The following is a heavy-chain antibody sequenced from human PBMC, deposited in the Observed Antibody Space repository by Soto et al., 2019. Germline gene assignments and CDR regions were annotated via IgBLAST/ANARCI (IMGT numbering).Heavy chain of an antibody. V-gene: IGHV3-49*04. CDR2: IRSKAYDGTT. CDR3: ARVASHLYESGGHPDY. D-gene: IGHD3-22*01. J-gene: IGHJ4*02. Sequence: PGGSLRLSCTASGFTLGDYALTWVRQAPGQGLEWVGLIRSKAYDGTTQYAASVRDRFTISRDGSKSIAYLQMNNPRIEDAGVYYCARVASHLYESGGHPDYWGQGTLVTVSS. CDR1: GFTLGDYA.